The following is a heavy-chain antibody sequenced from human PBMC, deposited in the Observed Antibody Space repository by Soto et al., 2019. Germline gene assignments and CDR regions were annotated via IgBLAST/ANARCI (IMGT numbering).Heavy chain of an antibody. J-gene: IGHJ5*02. CDR1: GASISVHSYY. D-gene: IGHD1-20*01. CDR3: TRRYNWNGNYLDP. CDR2: SYYSGTT. V-gene: IGHV4-39*01. Sequence: PSETLSLTCTVSGASISVHSYYWTWIRQPPGKGLEWIGSSYYSGTTYFNPSLKSRATISVDTSKNQFSLRLTSVTAADTAIYYCTRRYNWNGNYLDPWGPGALVTVYS.